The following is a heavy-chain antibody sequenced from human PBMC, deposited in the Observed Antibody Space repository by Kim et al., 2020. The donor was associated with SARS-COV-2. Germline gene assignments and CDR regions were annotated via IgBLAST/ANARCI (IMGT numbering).Heavy chain of an antibody. V-gene: IGHV3-9*01. J-gene: IGHJ4*02. CDR3: AKGGEPYYYDSSGYFVDY. CDR2: ISWNSGSI. CDR1: GFTFGDYA. D-gene: IGHD3-22*01. Sequence: GGSLRLSCAASGFTFGDYAMHWVRQAPGKGLEWVSGISWNSGSIGYADSVKGRFTISRDNAKNSLYLQMNSLRAEDTALYYCAKGGEPYYYDSSGYFVDYWGQGTLVTVSS.